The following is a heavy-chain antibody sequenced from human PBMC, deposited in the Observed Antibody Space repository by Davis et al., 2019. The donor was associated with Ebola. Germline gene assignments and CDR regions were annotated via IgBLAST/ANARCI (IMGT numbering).Heavy chain of an antibody. J-gene: IGHJ6*02. CDR2: IIPIFGTA. CDR3: AREGSGWSDVTTFNHYGMDV. CDR1: GGAFSSYA. Sequence: SVKVSCKASGGAFSSYAISWVRQAPGQGLEWMGGIIPIFGTANYAQKFQGRVTITADKSTSTAYMELSSLRSEDTAVYYCAREGSGWSDVTTFNHYGMDVWGQGTTVTVSS. D-gene: IGHD6-19*01. V-gene: IGHV1-69*06.